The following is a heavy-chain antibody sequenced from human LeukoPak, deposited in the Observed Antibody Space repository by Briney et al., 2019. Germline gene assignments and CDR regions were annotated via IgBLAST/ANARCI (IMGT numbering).Heavy chain of an antibody. CDR2: IFYSGSS. Sequence: PSEALSHTCTVSGGSISSYYWSWIRQPPGKGLEWVGYIFYSGSSNYHTSLKSRVTTSVDTSKNQLSLKLTSVTAADTAVYYCARVIGYCSSTSCFGYFDYWGQGTLV. V-gene: IGHV4-59*08. J-gene: IGHJ4*02. CDR1: GGSISSYY. D-gene: IGHD2-2*01. CDR3: ARVIGYCSSTSCFGYFDY.